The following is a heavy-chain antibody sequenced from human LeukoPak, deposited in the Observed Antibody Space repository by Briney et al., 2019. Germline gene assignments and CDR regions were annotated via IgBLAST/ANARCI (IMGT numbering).Heavy chain of an antibody. Sequence: GGSLRLSCAASGFTFSSYSMNWVRQAPGKGLEWVSHITTTSNIYGADSVKGRFTISRDNAKNSLYLQMNSPRADDTAVYYCARDKDYAFDIWGQGTMVTVSS. CDR2: ITTTSNI. CDR1: GFTFSSYS. J-gene: IGHJ3*02. D-gene: IGHD2-15*01. CDR3: ARDKDYAFDI. V-gene: IGHV3-48*01.